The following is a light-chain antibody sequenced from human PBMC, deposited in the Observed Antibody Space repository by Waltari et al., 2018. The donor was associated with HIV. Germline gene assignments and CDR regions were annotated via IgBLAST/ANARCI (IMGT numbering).Light chain of an antibody. CDR2: GAS. J-gene: IGKJ1*01. V-gene: IGKV3-20*01. CDR3: QQYGSSRWT. Sequence: EIVLTQSPGTLSLSPGERALSCRASQSVSSSYLAWYQQKRGQAPRLLIYGASSRATGIPDRFTGSGSGTDFTLTISRLEPEDFAVYYCQQYGSSRWTFGQGTKVEIK. CDR1: QSVSSSY.